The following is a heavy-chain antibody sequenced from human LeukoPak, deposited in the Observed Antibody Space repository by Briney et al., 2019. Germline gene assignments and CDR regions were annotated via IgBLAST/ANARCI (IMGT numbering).Heavy chain of an antibody. Sequence: GASVKVSCKASGYTFTGYYMHWVRQAPGQGLEWMGWINPNSGGTNYAQKFQGRVTMTRDTSISTAYMELSRLRSDDTAVYYCARAGTIFGVARRASWFDPWGQGTLVTVSS. CDR1: GYTFTGYY. D-gene: IGHD3-3*01. CDR3: ARAGTIFGVARRASWFDP. V-gene: IGHV1-2*02. CDR2: INPNSGGT. J-gene: IGHJ5*02.